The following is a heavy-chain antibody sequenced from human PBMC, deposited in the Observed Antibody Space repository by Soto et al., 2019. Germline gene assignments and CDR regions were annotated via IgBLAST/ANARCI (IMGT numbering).Heavy chain of an antibody. CDR2: ISGSGGST. CDR3: AKDLVGYCSGGSCYSPDYFDY. CDR1: GFTFSSYA. D-gene: IGHD2-15*01. Sequence: EVQLLESGGGLVQPGGSLRLSCAASGFTFSSYAMSWVRQAPGKGLEWVSAISGSGGSTYYADSVKGRFTISRDNSKNTLYLQMNSLRAEDTAVYYCAKDLVGYCSGGSCYSPDYFDYWGQGTLVTVSS. V-gene: IGHV3-23*01. J-gene: IGHJ4*02.